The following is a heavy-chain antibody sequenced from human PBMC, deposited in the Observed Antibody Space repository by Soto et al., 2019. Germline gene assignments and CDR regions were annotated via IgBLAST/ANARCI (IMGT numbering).Heavy chain of an antibody. Sequence: ASVKVSCKASGYTFTSYYMHLVRQAPGQGLEWMGIINPSGGSTSYAQKFQGRVTMTRDTSTSTVYMELSSLRSEDTAVYYCALGPAAIPYGMDVWGQGTTVTVSS. CDR2: INPSGGST. V-gene: IGHV1-46*01. J-gene: IGHJ6*02. D-gene: IGHD2-2*01. CDR3: ALGPAAIPYGMDV. CDR1: GYTFTSYY.